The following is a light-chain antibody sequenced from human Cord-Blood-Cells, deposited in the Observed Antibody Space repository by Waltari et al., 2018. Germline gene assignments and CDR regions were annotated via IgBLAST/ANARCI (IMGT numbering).Light chain of an antibody. CDR2: DDS. CDR1: NIGSKS. CDR3: QVWDSSSDHVV. J-gene: IGLJ2*01. V-gene: IGLV3-21*03. Sequence: SYVLTPPPSGSVAPGKTARITCGGNNIGSKSVHWYQQKPVQAPVLVVYDDSYRPSGMPERFSGSNSGNTATLTISRVEAGDEADYYCQVWDSSSDHVVFGGGTKLTVL.